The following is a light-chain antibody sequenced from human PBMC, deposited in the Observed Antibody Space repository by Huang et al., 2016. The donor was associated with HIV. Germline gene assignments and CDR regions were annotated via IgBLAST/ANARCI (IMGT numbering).Light chain of an antibody. CDR3: HQYDNWPPA. V-gene: IGKV3-15*01. CDR1: QTETNN. J-gene: IGKJ4*01. CDR2: GAS. Sequence: MTQSPAILSVSPGERASLSCRTSQTETNNLAWYQHRPGQAPRVLIYGASTRAAGVPARFSGSGSGTDFTLTISSLQSEDFGIYYCHQYDNWPPAFGGGTRVEVK.